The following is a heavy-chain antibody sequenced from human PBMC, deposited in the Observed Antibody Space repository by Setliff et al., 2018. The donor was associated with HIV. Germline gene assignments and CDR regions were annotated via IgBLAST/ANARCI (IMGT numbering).Heavy chain of an antibody. D-gene: IGHD2-2*02. CDR2: IFHDGTV. CDR3: AKTNIPMPRSGTRLES. CDR1: GFSIKNDNW. J-gene: IGHJ4*02. V-gene: IGHV4-4*02. Sequence: SETLSLTCVVSGFSIKNDNWWNWVRQTPGKGLEWIGQIFHDGTVTYKPSLESRVTILMDILKNQISLNVTSVTAADKATYYCAKTNIPMPRSGTRLESWGPGRLVTVSS.